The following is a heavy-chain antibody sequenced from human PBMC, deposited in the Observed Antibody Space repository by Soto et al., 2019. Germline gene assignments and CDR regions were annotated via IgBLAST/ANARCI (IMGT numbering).Heavy chain of an antibody. J-gene: IGHJ4*02. CDR1: GFAIIRGYY. D-gene: IGHD1-1*01. CDR2: IYPSVSS. V-gene: IGHV4-38-2*02. CDR3: AREKVGTTFFDN. Sequence: SETLSLTCNVSGFAIIRGYYLRLFRQPPGKGLEWIGSIYPSVSSYHNPSLESRLTLSIDTSKNQFTLKLASVTAADTALYYCAREKVGTTFFDNWGQGTQVTVSS.